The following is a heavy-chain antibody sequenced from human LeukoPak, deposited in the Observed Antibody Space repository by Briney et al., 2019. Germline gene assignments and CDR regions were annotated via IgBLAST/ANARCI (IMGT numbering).Heavy chain of an antibody. J-gene: IGHJ4*02. V-gene: IGHV4-59*01. Sequence: SETLSLTCTVSGGSISSYYWSWIRQPPGKGLEWIGYIYYSGSTNYNPSLKSRVTISVDTSKNQFSLKLSSVTAADTAVYYCARELVVYGSGPYHSYFDYWGQGTLVTVSS. CDR1: GGSISSYY. CDR2: IYYSGST. CDR3: ARELVVYGSGPYHSYFDY. D-gene: IGHD3-10*01.